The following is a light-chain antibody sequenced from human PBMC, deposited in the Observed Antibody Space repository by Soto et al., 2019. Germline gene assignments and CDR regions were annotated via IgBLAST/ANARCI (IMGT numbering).Light chain of an antibody. Sequence: DIVLTQSPGTLSLSPGERATLSCRASQSMDFSNLAWYQHKPGQSPSLLIYQASSRATGCPDRFSCSKSGTDFTLIICRLEPEYSAVYYGHQYGSSPLTFGGGTKVDIK. CDR3: HQYGSSPLT. CDR1: QSMDFSN. V-gene: IGKV3-20*01. CDR2: QAS. J-gene: IGKJ4*01.